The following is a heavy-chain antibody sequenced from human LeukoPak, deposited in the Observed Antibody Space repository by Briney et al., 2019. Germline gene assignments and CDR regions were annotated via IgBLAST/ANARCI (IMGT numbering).Heavy chain of an antibody. CDR2: ISTNGGST. D-gene: IGHD6-19*01. J-gene: IGHJ4*02. CDR1: GFTFSSYA. Sequence: SGGSLRHSCVASGFTFSSYAMSWVRQAPGKGLEYVSAISTNGGSTYYADSVKGRFAISRDNSKNTLCLQMSSLRAEDTAVYYCVKDVSESSGSYFFDYWGQGTLVTVSS. V-gene: IGHV3-64D*09. CDR3: VKDVSESSGSYFFDY.